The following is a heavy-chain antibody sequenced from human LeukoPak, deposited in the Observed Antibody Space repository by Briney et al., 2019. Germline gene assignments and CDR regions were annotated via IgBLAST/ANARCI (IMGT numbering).Heavy chain of an antibody. V-gene: IGHV3-48*01. CDR3: ARALPYCSGGSCFSLYYYYYYMDV. Sequence: GGSLRLSCAASGFTFSSYAMSWVRQAPGKGLEWVSYISSSSSTIYYADSVKGRFTISRDNAKNSLYLQMNSLRAEDTAVYYCARALPYCSGGSCFSLYYYYYYMDVWGKGTTVTVSS. CDR1: GFTFSSYA. J-gene: IGHJ6*03. D-gene: IGHD2-15*01. CDR2: ISSSSSTI.